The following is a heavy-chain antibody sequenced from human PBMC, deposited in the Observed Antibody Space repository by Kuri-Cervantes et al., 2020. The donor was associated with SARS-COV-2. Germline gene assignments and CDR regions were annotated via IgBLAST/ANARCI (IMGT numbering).Heavy chain of an antibody. J-gene: IGHJ4*02. V-gene: IGHV3-74*01. Sequence: GESLKISCEASGFMISSYWMHWVRQVPEKGQVWVSRIHSSGSSTGYADSVKGRFTISRDNAKNSLYLQMNSLRAEDTAVYYCARGNYVMYSRWPTAPSDYWGQGTLVTVSS. CDR1: GFMISSYW. CDR3: ARGNYVMYSRWPTAPSDY. D-gene: IGHD3-16*01. CDR2: IHSSGSST.